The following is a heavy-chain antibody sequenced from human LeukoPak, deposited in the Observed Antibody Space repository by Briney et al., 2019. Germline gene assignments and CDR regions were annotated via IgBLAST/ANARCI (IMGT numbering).Heavy chain of an antibody. CDR2: ISANNGNT. CDR1: GYTFTSYY. J-gene: IGHJ4*02. CDR3: ARGASRSFDY. Sequence: GASVKVSCKASGYTFTSYYMHWVRQAPGQGLEWMGWISANNGNTNYAQKLQGRVTMTTDTSTSTAYMELRSLRSDDTAVYYCARGASRSFDYWGQGTLVTVSS. V-gene: IGHV1-18*04.